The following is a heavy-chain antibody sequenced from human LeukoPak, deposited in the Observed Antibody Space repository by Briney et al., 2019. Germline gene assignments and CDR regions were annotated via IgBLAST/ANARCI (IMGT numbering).Heavy chain of an antibody. Sequence: SETLSLTCAVYGGSFSGYYWSWIRQPPGKGLEWIGEINHSGSTNYNPSLKSRVTISVDTSKNQFSLKLSSVTAADTAVYYCARSGLPPNYGMDVWGKGTTVTVSS. J-gene: IGHJ6*04. CDR3: ARSGLPPNYGMDV. CDR2: INHSGST. V-gene: IGHV4-34*01. D-gene: IGHD3-10*01. CDR1: GGSFSGYY.